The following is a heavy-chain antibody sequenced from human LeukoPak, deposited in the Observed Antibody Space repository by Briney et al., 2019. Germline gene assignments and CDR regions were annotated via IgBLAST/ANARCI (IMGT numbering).Heavy chain of an antibody. CDR3: ARAPTSEAAAGTYYYYYMDV. CDR1: GGSISSYY. D-gene: IGHD6-13*01. V-gene: IGHV4-4*07. J-gene: IGHJ6*03. CDR2: IYTSGST. Sequence: SETLSLTCTVSGGSISSYYWSWIRQPAGKGLEWIGRIYTSGSTNYNPSLKSRVTMSVDTSKNQFSLKLSSVTAADTAVYYCARAPTSEAAAGTYYYYYMDVWGKGTTVTISS.